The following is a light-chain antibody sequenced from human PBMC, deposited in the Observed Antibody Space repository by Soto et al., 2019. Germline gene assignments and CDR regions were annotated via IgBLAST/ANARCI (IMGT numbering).Light chain of an antibody. CDR2: GAS. Sequence: EIVLTQSPATLSLSPRERVTLSCGASQSLPSSSLAWYQHKPGLAPRLLVYGASIRATGIPDRFSGSGSGTDFTLTISRLEPEDFAVYYCQHYGSSPPYTFGQGTKLEIK. V-gene: IGKV3D-20*01. CDR1: QSLPSSS. J-gene: IGKJ2*01. CDR3: QHYGSSPPYT.